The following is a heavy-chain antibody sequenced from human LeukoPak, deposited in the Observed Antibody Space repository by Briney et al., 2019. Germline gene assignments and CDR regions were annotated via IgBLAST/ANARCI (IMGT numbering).Heavy chain of an antibody. J-gene: IGHJ4*02. D-gene: IGHD3-22*01. V-gene: IGHV3-21*01. CDR3: ARRNHYDSKGIDY. CDR2: ISSSSSYI. Sequence: GGSLRLSCAASGFTFSSYSMNWVRQAPGKGLEWVSSISSSSSYIYYADSVKGRFTISRDNAKNSLYLQMNSLRAEDTAVYYCARRNHYDSKGIDYWGQGTLVTVSS. CDR1: GFTFSSYS.